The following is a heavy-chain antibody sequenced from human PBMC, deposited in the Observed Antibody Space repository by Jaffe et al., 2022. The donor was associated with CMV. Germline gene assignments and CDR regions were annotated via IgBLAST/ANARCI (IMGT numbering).Heavy chain of an antibody. V-gene: IGHV3-21*01. CDR3: ARDGGYCSGGSCSQLNYYYYYYMDV. CDR2: ISSSSSYI. Sequence: EVQLVESGGGLVKPGGSLRLSCAASGFTFSSYSMNWVRQAPGKGLEWVSSISSSSSYIYYADSVKGRFTISRDNAKNSLYLQMNSLRAEDTAVYYCARDGGYCSGGSCSQLNYYYYYYMDVWGKGTTVTVSS. J-gene: IGHJ6*03. CDR1: GFTFSSYS. D-gene: IGHD2-15*01.